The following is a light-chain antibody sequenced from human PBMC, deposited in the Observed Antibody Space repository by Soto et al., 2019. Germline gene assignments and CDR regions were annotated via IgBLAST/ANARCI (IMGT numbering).Light chain of an antibody. CDR3: AVWDDSLHGV. V-gene: IGLV1-44*01. Sequence: QAVVTQPPSASGTPGQRVTISCSGSTSNIGRNTVNWYQQVPGTAPKVVIYNNNQRPSGVPDRFSGSKSGTAASLAISGLRSEDEADYYCAVWDDSLHGVFGGGTKLTVL. CDR1: TSNIGRNT. J-gene: IGLJ3*02. CDR2: NNN.